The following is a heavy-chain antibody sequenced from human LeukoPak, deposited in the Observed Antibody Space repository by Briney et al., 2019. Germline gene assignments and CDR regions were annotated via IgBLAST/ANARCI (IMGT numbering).Heavy chain of an antibody. Sequence: PSETLSLTCAVYGGSFSGYYWSWIRQPPGKGLEWIGEINHSGSTNYNPSLKSRVTISVDTSKNQFSLKLSSVTAADTAVYYCARGVGRYSGWYSLYGYFDYWGQGTLVTVSS. J-gene: IGHJ4*02. CDR2: INHSGST. CDR1: GGSFSGYY. CDR3: ARGVGRYSGWYSLYGYFDY. D-gene: IGHD6-19*01. V-gene: IGHV4-34*01.